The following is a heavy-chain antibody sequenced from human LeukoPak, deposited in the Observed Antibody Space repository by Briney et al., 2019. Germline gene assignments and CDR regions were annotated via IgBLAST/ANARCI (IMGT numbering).Heavy chain of an antibody. CDR3: ARGGGAIDYYYYMDV. V-gene: IGHV1-8*01. D-gene: IGHD2-2*01. CDR2: MNPNSGNT. Sequence: ASVKVSCKASGYTFTSYDINWMRQATGQGLEWMGWMNPNSGNTGYAQKFQGRVTMTRNTSISTAYMEPSSLRSEDTAVYYCARGGGAIDYYYYMDVWGKGTTVTVSS. CDR1: GYTFTSYD. J-gene: IGHJ6*03.